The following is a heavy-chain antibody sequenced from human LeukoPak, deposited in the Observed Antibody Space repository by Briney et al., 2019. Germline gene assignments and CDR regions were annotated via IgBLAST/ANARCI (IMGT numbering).Heavy chain of an antibody. V-gene: IGHV4-34*01. CDR3: ARGRKRSGGSCYSLTAPFFDY. D-gene: IGHD2-15*01. Sequence: PSETLSLTCAVYGGAFSGYYWSWIRQPPGKGLEWIGEINHSGSTNYNPSLKSRVTISVDTSKNQFSLKLSSVTAADTAVYYCARGRKRSGGSCYSLTAPFFDYWGQGTLVTVSS. J-gene: IGHJ4*02. CDR2: INHSGST. CDR1: GGAFSGYY.